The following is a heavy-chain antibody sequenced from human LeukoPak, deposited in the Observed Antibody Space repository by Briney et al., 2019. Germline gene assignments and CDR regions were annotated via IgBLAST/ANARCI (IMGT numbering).Heavy chain of an antibody. CDR1: GGSISSSN. D-gene: IGHD6-13*01. CDR3: AKDRESSWSEDYYYYGMDV. Sequence: PSGTLSLTCAVSGGSISSSNWWSWVRQAPGKGLEWVAVISYDGSNKYYADSVKGRFTISRDNSKNTLYLQMNSLRAEDTAVYYCAKDRESSWSEDYYYYGMDVWGQGTTVTVSS. CDR2: ISYDGSNK. J-gene: IGHJ6*02. V-gene: IGHV3-30*18.